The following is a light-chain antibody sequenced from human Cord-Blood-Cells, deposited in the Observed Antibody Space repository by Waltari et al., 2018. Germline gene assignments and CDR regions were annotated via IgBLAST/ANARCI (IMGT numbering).Light chain of an antibody. CDR3: SSYTSSSTYV. V-gene: IGLV2-14*01. J-gene: IGLJ1*01. CDR1: SSDVGGYNY. CDR2: YVS. Sequence: QSALTQPASVSGSPGQSITISCPGTSSDVGGYNYVSWYQQHPGKAPKLMIYYVSKRPSGVSNRFSGSKSGNTASLTISGLQAEDEADYYCSSYTSSSTYVFGTGTKVTVL.